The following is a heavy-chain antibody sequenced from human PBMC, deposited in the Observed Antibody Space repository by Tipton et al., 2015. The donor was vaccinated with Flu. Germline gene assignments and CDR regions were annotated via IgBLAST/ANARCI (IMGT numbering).Heavy chain of an antibody. CDR1: GGSISSYY. J-gene: IGHJ3*02. V-gene: IGHV4-4*07. CDR2: IYTSGST. CDR3: AGSLTYYYDSTAADAFDI. Sequence: TLSLTCTVSGGSISSYYWSWIRQPAGKGLEWIGRIYTSGSTNYNPSLKSRVTMSVDTSKNQFPLKLSSVTAADTAVYYCAGSLTYYYDSTAADAFDIWGQGTMVTVSS. D-gene: IGHD3-22*01.